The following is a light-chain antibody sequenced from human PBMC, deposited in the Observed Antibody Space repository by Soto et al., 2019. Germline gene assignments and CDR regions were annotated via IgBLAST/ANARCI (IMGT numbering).Light chain of an antibody. V-gene: IGKV3-11*01. Sequence: EIVLTQSPCTLSLSPGERATLSCRASQSIGSLLGWYQQKPGRAPRLLISDVSNRATGIPARFSGSGSGTDVTRTISSLESGDVEGKSGPHRRQWTFTFSGGTKVDIK. CDR3: PHRRQWTFT. J-gene: IGKJ4*01. CDR1: QSIGSL. CDR2: DVS.